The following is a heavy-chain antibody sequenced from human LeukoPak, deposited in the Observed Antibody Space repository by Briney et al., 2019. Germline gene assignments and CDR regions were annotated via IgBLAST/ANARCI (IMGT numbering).Heavy chain of an antibody. J-gene: IGHJ4*02. Sequence: PSETLSLTCTVSGYSISSGYYWGWIRQPPGKGLEWIGSIYHSGSTYYNPSLKSRVTISVDTSKNQFSLKLSSVTAADTAVYYCARDGNYTPKLLFDYWGQGTLVTVSS. CDR3: ARDGNYTPKLLFDY. V-gene: IGHV4-38-2*02. CDR1: GYSISSGYY. D-gene: IGHD2-2*02. CDR2: IYHSGST.